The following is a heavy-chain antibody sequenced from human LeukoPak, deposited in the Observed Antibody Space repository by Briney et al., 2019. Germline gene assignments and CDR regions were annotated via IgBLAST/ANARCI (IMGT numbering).Heavy chain of an antibody. V-gene: IGHV4-34*01. CDR1: GGSFSGYY. J-gene: IGHJ4*02. D-gene: IGHD4-17*01. Sequence: SETLSLTCAVYGGSFSGYYWSWIRQPPGKGLEWIGEINHSGSTNYNPFLKSRVTISVDTPKNRFSLKLTSVTAADTAVYYCARGDDYGDYYFDYWGQGTLVTVSS. CDR2: INHSGST. CDR3: ARGDDYGDYYFDY.